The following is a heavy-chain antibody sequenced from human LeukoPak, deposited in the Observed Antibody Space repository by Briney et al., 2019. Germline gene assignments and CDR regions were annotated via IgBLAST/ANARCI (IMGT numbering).Heavy chain of an antibody. V-gene: IGHV3-33*01. Sequence: GGSLRLSCAASGFTFSSYGMHWVRQAPGKGLEWVAVIWYDGSNKYYADSVEGRFTISRDNSKNTLYLQMNSLRAEDTAVYYCARDVTMDGYNGALDYWGQGTLVTVSS. J-gene: IGHJ4*02. CDR3: ARDVTMDGYNGALDY. D-gene: IGHD5-24*01. CDR1: GFTFSSYG. CDR2: IWYDGSNK.